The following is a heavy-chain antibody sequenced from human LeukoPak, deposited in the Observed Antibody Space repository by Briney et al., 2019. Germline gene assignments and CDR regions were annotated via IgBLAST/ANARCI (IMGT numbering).Heavy chain of an antibody. CDR1: GFSFSRYA. Sequence: GGSLRLSCAASGFSFSRYAMHWVRQAPGKGLEWVTFISFDGNIKYYAASVKGRFTISRDKSKNTLYLQMSSLRAEDTAVYYCARASSGSFSVDYWGQGTLVTVSS. J-gene: IGHJ4*02. D-gene: IGHD3-10*01. CDR3: ARASSGSFSVDY. V-gene: IGHV3-30*15. CDR2: ISFDGNIK.